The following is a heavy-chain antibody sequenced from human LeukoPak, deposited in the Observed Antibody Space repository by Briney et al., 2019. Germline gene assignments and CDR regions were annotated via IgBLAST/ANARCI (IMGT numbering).Heavy chain of an antibody. CDR3: ARRLSNYYDSSGRFDP. CDR2: IYYSGST. D-gene: IGHD3-22*01. V-gene: IGHV4-59*01. J-gene: IGHJ5*02. CDR1: GGSISSYY. Sequence: SETLSLTCTVSGGSISSYYWSWLRQPPGKGLEWIGYIYYSGSTNYNPSLKSRVTISVDTSKNQFSLKLSSVTAADTAVYYCARRLSNYYDSSGRFDPWGQGTLVTVSS.